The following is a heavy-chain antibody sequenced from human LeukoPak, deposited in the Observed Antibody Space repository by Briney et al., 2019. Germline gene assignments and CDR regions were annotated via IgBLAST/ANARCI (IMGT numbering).Heavy chain of an antibody. J-gene: IGHJ4*02. V-gene: IGHV3-7*05. Sequence: PGGSLRLSCAASGFTFSNYWMSWVRQAPGKGLESVANINQGGSEKYYLNSVKGRFTISRDNAKNSLYPQMNSLRTDDTAIYYCVRDGSGYDYWGQGTLVTVSS. CDR1: GFTFSNYW. CDR3: VRDGSGYDY. CDR2: INQGGSEK. D-gene: IGHD6-19*01.